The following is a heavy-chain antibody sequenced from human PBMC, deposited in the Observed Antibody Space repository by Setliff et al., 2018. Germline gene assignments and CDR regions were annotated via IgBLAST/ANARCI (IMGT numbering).Heavy chain of an antibody. CDR1: GYSISSGNY. V-gene: IGHV4-38-2*01. CDR2: ISHSGSA. CDR3: ARKEYYNFWSGPARAFDI. J-gene: IGHJ3*02. Sequence: PSETLSLTCAVSGYSISSGNYWGWIRQPPGKGLEWIGSISHSGSAYYNPSLKSRVTISVDTSKNQFSLKLSSVTAADTAVYYCARKEYYNFWSGPARAFDIWGQGTMVTVSS. D-gene: IGHD3-3*01.